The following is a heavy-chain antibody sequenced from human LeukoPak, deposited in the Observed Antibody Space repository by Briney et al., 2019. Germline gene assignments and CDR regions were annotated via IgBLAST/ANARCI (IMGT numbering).Heavy chain of an antibody. CDR2: INTNTGNP. D-gene: IGHD5-18*01. J-gene: IGHJ3*02. Sequence: ASEKVSCKASGYTFTSYAMNWVRQAPGQGLEWMGWINTNTGNPTYAQGFTGRFVFSLDTSVSTAYLQISSLKAEDTAVYYCARSGYSYGRDAFDIWGQGTMVTVSS. V-gene: IGHV7-4-1*02. CDR3: ARSGYSYGRDAFDI. CDR1: GYTFTSYA.